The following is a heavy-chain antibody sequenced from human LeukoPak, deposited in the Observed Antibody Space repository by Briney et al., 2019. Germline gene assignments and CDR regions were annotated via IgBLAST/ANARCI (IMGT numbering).Heavy chain of an antibody. D-gene: IGHD6-19*01. J-gene: IGHJ4*02. Sequence: GRSLRLSCAASGFTFSSYWMSWVRQAPGKGLEWVANIKQDGSEKYYVDSVKGRFTISRDNAKNSLYLQMNSLRAEDTAVYYCARSGIAVAGTNFDYWGQGTLVTVSS. CDR3: ARSGIAVAGTNFDY. CDR2: IKQDGSEK. V-gene: IGHV3-7*01. CDR1: GFTFSSYW.